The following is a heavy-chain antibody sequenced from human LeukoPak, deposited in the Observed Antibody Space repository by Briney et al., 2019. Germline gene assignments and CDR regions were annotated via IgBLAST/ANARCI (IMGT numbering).Heavy chain of an antibody. CDR3: AREFLLLYD. CDR1: GSTFSSYA. J-gene: IGHJ4*02. CDR2: ISYDGSNK. Sequence: GGSLRLSCAASGSTFSSYAMHWVRQAPGKGLEWVAVISYDGSNKYYADSVKGRFTISRDNSKNTLYLQMNSLRAEDTAVYYCAREFLLLYDWGQGTLVTVSS. V-gene: IGHV3-30*04. D-gene: IGHD3-22*01.